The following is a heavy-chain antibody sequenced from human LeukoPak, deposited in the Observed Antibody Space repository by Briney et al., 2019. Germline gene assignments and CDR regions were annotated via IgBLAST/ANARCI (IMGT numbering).Heavy chain of an antibody. J-gene: IGHJ5*02. CDR1: GVSINSYY. V-gene: IGHV4-4*07. D-gene: IGHD6-13*01. Sequence: SETLSLTCTVSGVSINSYYWSWIRQPAGKGLEWIGRIYSSGSTNYNPSLKSRVIMSVDTSKNQFSLKLSSMTAADTAVYYCARGGSSWNNWFDPWGQGTLVTVSS. CDR2: IYSSGST. CDR3: ARGGSSWNNWFDP.